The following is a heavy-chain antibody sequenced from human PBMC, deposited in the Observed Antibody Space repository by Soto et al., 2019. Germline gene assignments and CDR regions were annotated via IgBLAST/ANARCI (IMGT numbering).Heavy chain of an antibody. V-gene: IGHV3-23*01. CDR1: GFSFSTYG. CDR3: AKWNGYGDY. CDR2: VSGGSGVT. D-gene: IGHD1-1*01. Sequence: EVQLLESGGGLVQPGGSLRLSCAVSGFSFSTYGVTWVRQAPGTGLEWVSGVSGGSGVTHYADSVKGRFTSTGDNSKNTVYLHMNSLRVEDTAVYYCAKWNGYGDYWGQGTLVTVSS. J-gene: IGHJ4*02.